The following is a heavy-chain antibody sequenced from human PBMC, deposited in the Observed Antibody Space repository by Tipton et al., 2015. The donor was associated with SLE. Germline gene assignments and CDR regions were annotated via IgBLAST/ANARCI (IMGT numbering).Heavy chain of an antibody. J-gene: IGHJ6*02. CDR3: AKEHREWGAPQGHFYYGLDV. CDR2: IHYTGDT. D-gene: IGHD3-3*01. Sequence: TLSLTCSVSGASITSSHWSWIRQSPGKGLEWIGYIHYTGDTKDNPSLKSRVSISVDTSKNQISLTLTSVTAADTAVYYCAKEHREWGAPQGHFYYGLDVWGPGTAVTVS. CDR1: GASITSSH. V-gene: IGHV4-59*01.